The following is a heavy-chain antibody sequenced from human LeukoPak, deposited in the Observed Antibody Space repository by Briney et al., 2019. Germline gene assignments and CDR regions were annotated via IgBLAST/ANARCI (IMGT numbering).Heavy chain of an antibody. CDR3: ARVDTAMVSYYYYYGMDV. D-gene: IGHD5-18*01. CDR1: GFTFSSYA. Sequence: GGSLRLSCAASGFTFSSYAMHWVRQAPGKGLEWVAVISYDGSNKYYADSVKGRFTISRDNSKNTLYLQMNSLRAEDTAVYYCARVDTAMVSYYYYYGMDVWGQGTTVTVSS. V-gene: IGHV3-30*04. CDR2: ISYDGSNK. J-gene: IGHJ6*02.